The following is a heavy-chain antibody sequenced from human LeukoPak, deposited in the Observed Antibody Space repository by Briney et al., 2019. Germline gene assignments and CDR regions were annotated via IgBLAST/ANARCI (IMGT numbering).Heavy chain of an antibody. V-gene: IGHV3-53*01. J-gene: IGHJ6*02. D-gene: IGHD3-3*01. CDR2: IYSGGST. Sequence: GGSLRLSCAASGFTVSSNYMSWVRQAPGKGLEWVSVIYSGGSTYYADSVKGRFTISRDNSKNTLYLQMNSLRAEDTAVYYCTISYDGYYGMDVWGQGTTVTVSS. CDR3: TISYDGYYGMDV. CDR1: GFTVSSNY.